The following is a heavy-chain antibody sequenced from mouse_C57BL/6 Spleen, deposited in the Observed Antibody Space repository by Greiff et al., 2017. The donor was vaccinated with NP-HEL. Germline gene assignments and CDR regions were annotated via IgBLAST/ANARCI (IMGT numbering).Heavy chain of an antibody. V-gene: IGHV1-53*01. J-gene: IGHJ4*01. Sequence: QVQLQQPGTELVKPGASVKLSCKASGYTFTSYWMHWVKQRPGQGLEWIGNINPSNGGTNYNEKFKSKATLTVDKSSSTAYMQLSSLTSEDSAVYSGARCEGYGSSTYYYAMDYWGQGTSVTVSS. CDR3: ARCEGYGSSTYYYAMDY. D-gene: IGHD1-1*01. CDR2: INPSNGGT. CDR1: GYTFTSYW.